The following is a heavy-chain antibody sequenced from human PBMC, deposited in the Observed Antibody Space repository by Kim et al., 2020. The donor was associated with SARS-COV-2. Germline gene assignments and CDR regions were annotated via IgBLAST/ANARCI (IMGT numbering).Heavy chain of an antibody. V-gene: IGHV4-31*03. CDR3: AGGSEWADAFDI. J-gene: IGHJ3*02. CDR2: IYYSGST. D-gene: IGHD3-3*01. CDR1: GGSISSGGYY. Sequence: SETLSLTCTVSGGSISSGGYYWSWIRQHPGKGLEWIGYIYYSGSTYYNPSLKSRVTISVDTSKNQFSLKLSSVTAADTAVYYFAGGSEWADAFDIWGQGTMVTVSS.